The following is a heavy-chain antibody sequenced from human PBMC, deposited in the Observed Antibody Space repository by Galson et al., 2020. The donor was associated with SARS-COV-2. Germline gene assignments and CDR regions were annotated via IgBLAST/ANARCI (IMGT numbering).Heavy chain of an antibody. Sequence: HGESLKISCKGSGYSFTSYWISWVRQMPGKGLEWMGRIDPSDSYTNYSPSFQGHVTISADKSISTAYLQWSSLKASDTAMYYCARWYYYDSSGYYPDFYYWGQGTLVTVSS. CDR1: GYSFTSYW. CDR3: ARWYYYDSSGYYPDFYY. J-gene: IGHJ4*02. V-gene: IGHV5-10-1*01. D-gene: IGHD3-22*01. CDR2: IDPSDSYT.